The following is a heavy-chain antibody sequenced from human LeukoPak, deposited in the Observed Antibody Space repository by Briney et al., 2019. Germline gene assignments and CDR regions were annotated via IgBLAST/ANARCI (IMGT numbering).Heavy chain of an antibody. Sequence: GGSLRLSCAASGFTFSSYSMNWVRQAPGKGLEWVSSISSSSYIYYADSVKGRFTISRDNAKNSLYLQMNSLRAEDTAVYYCARDQKGSWYVDYWGQGTLVTVSS. CDR3: ARDQKGSWYVDY. CDR2: ISSSSYI. V-gene: IGHV3-21*01. D-gene: IGHD6-13*01. J-gene: IGHJ4*02. CDR1: GFTFSSYS.